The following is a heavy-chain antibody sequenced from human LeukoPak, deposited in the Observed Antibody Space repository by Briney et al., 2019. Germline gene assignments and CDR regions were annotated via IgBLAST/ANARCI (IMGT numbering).Heavy chain of an antibody. CDR3: ARDGPWKSDY. Sequence: GSLRLSCAASGFTFSSYAMSWIRQPPGKGLEWIGSICSGGNICSNPSLESRVTISVDSSRSHFFLQLTSATAADTAVYFCARDGPWKSDYWGQGTLVTVSS. D-gene: IGHD1-1*01. CDR1: GFTFSSYA. J-gene: IGHJ4*02. V-gene: IGHV4-39*02. CDR2: ICSGGNI.